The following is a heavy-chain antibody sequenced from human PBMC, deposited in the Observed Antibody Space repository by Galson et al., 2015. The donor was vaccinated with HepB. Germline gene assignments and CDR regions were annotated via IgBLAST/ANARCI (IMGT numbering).Heavy chain of an antibody. CDR1: GYTFSNYD. Sequence: SVKVSCKASGYTFSNYDISWVRQAPGQGLEWMGWISAYNGNTNYAQNLQGRVTMTTDTSTNTAYMELGSLRSDDTAVYYCARAVGSRGYSFDYWGQGTLVTVSS. CDR3: ARAVGSRGYSFDY. V-gene: IGHV1-18*01. D-gene: IGHD4-23*01. CDR2: ISAYNGNT. J-gene: IGHJ4*02.